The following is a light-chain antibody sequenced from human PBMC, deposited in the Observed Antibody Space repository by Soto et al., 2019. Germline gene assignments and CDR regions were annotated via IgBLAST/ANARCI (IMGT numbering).Light chain of an antibody. CDR2: LAT. Sequence: DIQLTQSPSLLSASIGDRVTITCRASQDISRYLAWYQQKPGTAPRLLISLATTLQGGVPSRFSGSGSGTEFTLTISGLQPEDIATYYCQQLVLYPITFGPGTKVDIK. CDR1: QDISRY. J-gene: IGKJ3*01. CDR3: QQLVLYPIT. V-gene: IGKV1-9*01.